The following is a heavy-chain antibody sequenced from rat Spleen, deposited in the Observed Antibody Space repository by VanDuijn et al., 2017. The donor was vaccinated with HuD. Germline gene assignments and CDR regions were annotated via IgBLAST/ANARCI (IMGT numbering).Heavy chain of an antibody. Sequence: EVQLVESGGGLVQPGRSLKLSCAASGFTFSNYYMAWVRQAPTKGLEWVTSIIYDGTNTYYRDSVKGRFTISRDNAKNTLYLQMDSLRSEDTATYYCTTPSYWGQGVMVTVSS. CDR3: TTPSY. J-gene: IGHJ2*01. CDR1: GFTFSNYY. CDR2: IIYDGTNT. V-gene: IGHV5-29*01.